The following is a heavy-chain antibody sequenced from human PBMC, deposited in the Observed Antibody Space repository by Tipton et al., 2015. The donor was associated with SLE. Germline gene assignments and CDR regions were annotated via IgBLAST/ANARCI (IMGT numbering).Heavy chain of an antibody. CDR3: AEYRPLPRLQFNY. CDR2: IYYSGTT. Sequence: TLSLTCAVSGYYISSHYYWGWSRQPPGKGLEWIASIYYSGTTYYNPSLKSRVTISVDTAKNQISLKLSSVTAADTAVYYCAEYRPLPRLQFNYWGQGTLVTVSS. J-gene: IGHJ4*02. V-gene: IGHV4-38-2*01. CDR1: GYYISSHYY. D-gene: IGHD4-11*01.